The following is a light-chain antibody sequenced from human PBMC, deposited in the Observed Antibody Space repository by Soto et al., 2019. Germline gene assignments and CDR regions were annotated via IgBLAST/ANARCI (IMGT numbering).Light chain of an antibody. CDR2: GAS. CDR1: QSISIN. J-gene: IGKJ5*01. Sequence: EIVLTQSPATLSLSPGERVTLSCRASQSISINLAWYQQKPGQAPRLIIYGASNRATGIPARFSGSGSGTDFTLTISSLEPEDFAVYYCQQRSNWPVTFGQGTRLEIK. CDR3: QQRSNWPVT. V-gene: IGKV3-11*01.